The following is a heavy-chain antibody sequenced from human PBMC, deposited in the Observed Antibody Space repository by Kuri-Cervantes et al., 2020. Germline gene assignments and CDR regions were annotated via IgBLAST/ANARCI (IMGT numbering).Heavy chain of an antibody. CDR3: ATAPLSGTTLSLFDY. J-gene: IGHJ4*02. CDR2: IYSGGST. D-gene: IGHD1-7*01. CDR1: GFTVSGNY. V-gene: IGHV3-53*01. Sequence: GESLKISCAASGFTVSGNYMSWVRQAPGKGLEWVSVIYSGGSTYYADSVKGRFTISRDNSKNTLYLQMDSLRAEDTAVYYCATAPLSGTTLSLFDYWGQGTLVTVSS.